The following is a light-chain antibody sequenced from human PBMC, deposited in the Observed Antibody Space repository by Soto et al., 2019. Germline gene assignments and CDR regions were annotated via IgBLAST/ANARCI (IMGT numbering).Light chain of an antibody. CDR1: QGISSY. CDR3: QQLNDYPIT. Sequence: IQLTQSPSSLSAYVGDRVTITCRASQGISSYLAWYQQKPGKAPKLLISAASTLQSEVPSRFSGSGSGTDFTLTISSLQPEEFATYYCQQLNDYPITFGQGTRLEIK. CDR2: AAS. V-gene: IGKV1-9*01. J-gene: IGKJ5*01.